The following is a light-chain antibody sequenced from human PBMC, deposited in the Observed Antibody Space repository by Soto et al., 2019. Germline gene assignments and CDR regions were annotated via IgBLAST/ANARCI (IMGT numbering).Light chain of an antibody. V-gene: IGKV3D-20*02. CDR3: QQRNNWPPGIT. CDR1: QSVSSSY. J-gene: IGKJ5*01. CDR2: AAS. Sequence: EIILTQSPDTLSVSPGERATLSCRASQSVSSSYLVWHQQKPGQAPRLLIYAASRRATGIPDRFSGSGSGTDFTLTISSLEPEDFAVYYCQQRNNWPPGITFGQGTRLEIK.